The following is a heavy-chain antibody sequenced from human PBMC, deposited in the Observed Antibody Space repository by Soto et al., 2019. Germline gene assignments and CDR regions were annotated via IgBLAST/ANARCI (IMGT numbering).Heavy chain of an antibody. D-gene: IGHD2-2*01. CDR3: ARDSGNQLLIDY. Sequence: QVQLVQSGAEVKKPGSSVRVSCKASGDTFSTYTISWVRQAPGQGFEWLGRSIPILDVANYAQSFQGRVTITADKSTSTAYMELNSLRSEDTAVDYCARDSGNQLLIDYWGQGTLVTVSS. V-gene: IGHV1-69*08. CDR2: SIPILDVA. J-gene: IGHJ4*02. CDR1: GDTFSTYT.